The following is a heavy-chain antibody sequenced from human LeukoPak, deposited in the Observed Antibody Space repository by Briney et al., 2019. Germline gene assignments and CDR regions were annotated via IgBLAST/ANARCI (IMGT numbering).Heavy chain of an antibody. CDR3: AELGITMIGGV. V-gene: IGHV3-20*04. Sequence: TGGSLRLSCAASGFTFDDYGMSWVRQAPGKGLEWVSGINWSGSSTGYADSVKGRFTISRDNAKNSLYLQMNSLRAEDTAVYYCAELGITMIGGVWGKGTTVTISS. CDR2: INWSGSST. J-gene: IGHJ6*04. D-gene: IGHD3-10*02. CDR1: GFTFDDYG.